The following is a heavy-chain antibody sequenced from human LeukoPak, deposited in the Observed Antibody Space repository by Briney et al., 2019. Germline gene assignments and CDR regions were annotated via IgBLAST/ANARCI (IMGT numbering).Heavy chain of an antibody. J-gene: IGHJ6*03. D-gene: IGHD6-6*01. CDR2: ISALSTYI. CDR1: GFTFSSYT. Sequence: GGSLGLSCAASGFTFSSYTIHWVRQAPGEGLEWVSSISALSTYISYADSVKGRFTISRDNVEKSAYLELSGLTAHDTAIYYCARGGIAGRPVYYYYMDVWGKGTTVTVSS. V-gene: IGHV3-21*01. CDR3: ARGGIAGRPVYYYYMDV.